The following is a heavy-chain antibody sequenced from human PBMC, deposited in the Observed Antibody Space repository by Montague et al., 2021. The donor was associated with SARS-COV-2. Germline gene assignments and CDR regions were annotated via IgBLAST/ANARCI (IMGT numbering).Heavy chain of an antibody. CDR1: GYSISSGYY. V-gene: IGHV4-61*01. CDR2: IYYSGST. CDR3: ARGFDY. Sequence: SETLSLTCTVSGYSISSGYYWSWIRQPPGKGLEWIGYIYYSGSTNYNPSLKSRVTISVDTSKNQFSLKLSSVTTADTAVYYCARGFDYWGQGTLVTVSS. J-gene: IGHJ4*02.